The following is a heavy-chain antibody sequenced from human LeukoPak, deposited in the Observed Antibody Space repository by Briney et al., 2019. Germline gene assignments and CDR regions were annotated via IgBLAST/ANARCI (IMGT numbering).Heavy chain of an antibody. Sequence: GTSLRLSCAASGFTFSSYAMHWVRQAPGKGLEWVAFIRYDGSNRYYADSVKGRFTISRDNSKNTLYLQMNSLRAEDTAVYYCAKGGYGVNGFFDYWGQGTLVTVSS. J-gene: IGHJ4*02. D-gene: IGHD4-23*01. CDR1: GFTFSSYA. CDR3: AKGGYGVNGFFDY. V-gene: IGHV3-30*02. CDR2: IRYDGSNR.